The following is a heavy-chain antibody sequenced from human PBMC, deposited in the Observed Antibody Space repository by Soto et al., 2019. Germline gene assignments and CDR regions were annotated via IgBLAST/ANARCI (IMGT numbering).Heavy chain of an antibody. D-gene: IGHD3-10*01. CDR2: INHSGST. J-gene: IGHJ4*02. CDR1: GGSFSGYY. V-gene: IGHV4-34*01. Sequence: QVQLQQWGAGLLKPSETLSLTCAVYGGSFSGYYWSWIRQPPGKGLEWIGEINHSGSTNYNPSLKGRVTISVDTSKNQFSLKLSSVTAADTAVYYCARGSRGYYGSGSYGGYWGQGTLVTVSS. CDR3: ARGSRGYYGSGSYGGY.